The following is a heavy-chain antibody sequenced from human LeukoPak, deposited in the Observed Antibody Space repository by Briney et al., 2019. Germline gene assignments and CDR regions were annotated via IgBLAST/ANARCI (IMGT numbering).Heavy chain of an antibody. V-gene: IGHV1-69*13. CDR1: GGTFSSYG. CDR2: IIPIFGTA. Sequence: SVKVSCKSSGGTFSSYGISWVRQAPGQGLEWMGGIIPIFGTANYAQKFQGRVTIIADESTTTPYMELSSLRSEDTAVYYCARSVRATTQVLWKFDYWGQGTLVTVSS. J-gene: IGHJ4*02. CDR3: ARSVRATTQVLWKFDY. D-gene: IGHD2-2*01.